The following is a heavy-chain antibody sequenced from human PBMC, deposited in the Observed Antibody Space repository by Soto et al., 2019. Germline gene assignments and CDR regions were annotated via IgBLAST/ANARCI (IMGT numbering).Heavy chain of an antibody. CDR1: GFTFSSYS. CDR3: ARDPVPYSSSWYYYYGMDV. CDR2: ISSSSSYI. D-gene: IGHD6-13*01. J-gene: IGHJ6*02. Sequence: GGSLRLSCAASGFTFSSYSMNWVRQAPGKGLEWVSSISSSSSYIYYADSVKGRFTISRDNAKNSLYLQMNSLRAEDTAVYYCARDPVPYSSSWYYYYGMDVWGQGTTVTVSS. V-gene: IGHV3-21*01.